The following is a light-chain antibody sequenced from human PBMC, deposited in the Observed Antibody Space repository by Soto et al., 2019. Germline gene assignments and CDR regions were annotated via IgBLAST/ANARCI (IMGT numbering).Light chain of an antibody. CDR1: QTISSW. CDR2: KAS. Sequence: DIPLTQSPSTLSGSSLESVHIXYPASQTISSWLAWYQQKPGKAPKLLIYKASTLKSGVPSRFSGSGSGTEFTLTISSLQPDDFATYYCQHYNSYSEAFGQGTKVDI. J-gene: IGKJ1*01. V-gene: IGKV1-5*03. CDR3: QHYNSYSEA.